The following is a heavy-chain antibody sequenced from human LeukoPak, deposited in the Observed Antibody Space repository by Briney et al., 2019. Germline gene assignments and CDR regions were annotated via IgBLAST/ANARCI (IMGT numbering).Heavy chain of an antibody. V-gene: IGHV3-23*01. CDR1: GPSLNNYA. Sequence: AGSLRLSCTASGPSLNNYAMSWVRQVPGKGLEWVSASSSSDDGKWYAESVRGRFTISRDTSKNTLYLQMNSLRAEGTAIYYCAKTETSRWYPAFDIWGEGTMVTVSS. CDR3: AKTETSRWYPAFDI. J-gene: IGHJ3*02. CDR2: SSSSDDGK. D-gene: IGHD2-15*01.